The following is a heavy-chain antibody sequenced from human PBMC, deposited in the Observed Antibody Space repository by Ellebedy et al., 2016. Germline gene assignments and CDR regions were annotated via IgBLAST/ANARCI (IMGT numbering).Heavy chain of an antibody. V-gene: IGHV3-23*01. D-gene: IGHD1-26*01. Sequence: GGSLRLSCVASGFDFSNYVMSWVRQAPGKGLEWVSSISGSGVTTYYADSVKGRFTVSRDNSKSTLYLQMNSLRGEDTAIYFCAKHHRVPSAQWEVTTDAFDIWGQGTMVTVSS. CDR1: GFDFSNYV. CDR2: ISGSGVTT. CDR3: AKHHRVPSAQWEVTTDAFDI. J-gene: IGHJ3*02.